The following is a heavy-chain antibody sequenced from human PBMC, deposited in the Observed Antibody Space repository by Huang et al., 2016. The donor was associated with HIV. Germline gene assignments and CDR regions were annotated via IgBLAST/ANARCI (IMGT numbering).Heavy chain of an antibody. V-gene: IGHV4-34*02. Sequence: QVQLQQWGAGLLKPSGVLSLKCAVYGGSLSDYYWTWIRQSPGKGLEWIGEVNHRGRSTYNPSLRSRVTRSVDMSKNQFSLNLTSLTVADTAVYYCARPRMTATSSDSTWSFFDSWGQGTLVIVSS. J-gene: IGHJ4*02. CDR1: GGSLSDYY. CDR2: VNHRGRS. D-gene: IGHD2-21*02. CDR3: ARPRMTATSSDSTWSFFDS.